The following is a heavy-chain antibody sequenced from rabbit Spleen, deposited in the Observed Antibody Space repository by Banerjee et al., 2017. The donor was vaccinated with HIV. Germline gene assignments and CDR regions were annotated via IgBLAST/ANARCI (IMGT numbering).Heavy chain of an antibody. Sequence: QSLEESGGDLVQPEGSLTLTCTASGFSFSSSYYMCWVRQAPGKGLEWIGCVDVGSSGFTYFANWAKGRFTISKTSSTTVTLQMTSLTDADTATYFCARDSGTSFSTYGMDLWGQGTLVTVS. V-gene: IGHV1S40*01. CDR2: VDVGSSGFT. CDR3: ARDSGTSFSTYGMDL. CDR1: GFSFSSSYY. J-gene: IGHJ6*01. D-gene: IGHD8-1*01.